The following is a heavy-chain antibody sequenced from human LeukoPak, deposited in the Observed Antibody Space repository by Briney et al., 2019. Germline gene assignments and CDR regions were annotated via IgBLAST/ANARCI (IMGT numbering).Heavy chain of an antibody. CDR3: AKLAVGYSDSDSAF. CDR1: GFTFSGYA. J-gene: IGHJ4*02. Sequence: GGSLRLSCAASGFTFSGYAMSWVRQAPGKGLEWVSGISDDGIATYYADSVKGRFTISRDNSKNTLYLQMDSLRVEDTAVYYCAKLAVGYSDSDSAFWGQGTLVAVSS. V-gene: IGHV3-23*01. D-gene: IGHD5-12*01. CDR2: ISDDGIAT.